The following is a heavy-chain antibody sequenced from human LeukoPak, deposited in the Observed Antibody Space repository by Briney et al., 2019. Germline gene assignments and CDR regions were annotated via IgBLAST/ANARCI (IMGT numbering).Heavy chain of an antibody. CDR3: ARGRRWLQAESPKDY. CDR1: GFTFDDYA. Sequence: GGSLRLSCAASGFTFDDYAMHWVRQAPGKGLEWVSGISWNSGSIGYADSVKGRFTISRDNAKNTLYLQMNSLRAEDTAVYYCARGRRWLQAESPKDYWGQGTLVTVSS. J-gene: IGHJ4*02. CDR2: ISWNSGSI. V-gene: IGHV3-9*01. D-gene: IGHD5-24*01.